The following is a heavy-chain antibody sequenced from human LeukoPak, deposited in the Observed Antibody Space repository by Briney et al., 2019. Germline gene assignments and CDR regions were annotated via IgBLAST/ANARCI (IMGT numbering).Heavy chain of an antibody. CDR1: GYTFTSYY. D-gene: IGHD3-10*01. CDR3: ARDSPRITMVRDNAFDI. Sequence: ASVKVSCKASGYTFTSYYMHWVRQAPGQGLEWMGIINPSGGSTSYAQKFQGRVTMTRDMSTSTVYMELSSLRSEDTAVYYCARDSPRITMVRDNAFDIWGQGTMVTVSS. CDR2: INPSGGST. V-gene: IGHV1-46*01. J-gene: IGHJ3*02.